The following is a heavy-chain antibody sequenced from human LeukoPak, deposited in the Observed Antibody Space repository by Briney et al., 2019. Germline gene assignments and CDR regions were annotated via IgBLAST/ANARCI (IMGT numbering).Heavy chain of an antibody. Sequence: PGGSLRLSCAASGFTFSSYSMNWVRQAPGKGLEWVSSISSSSSYIYYADSVKGRFTISRDNAKNSLYLQMNSLRAEDTAVYYCAKNPYYGSGVSYYYMDVWGQGTTVTISS. CDR2: ISSSSSYI. CDR3: AKNPYYGSGVSYYYMDV. D-gene: IGHD3-10*01. CDR1: GFTFSSYS. V-gene: IGHV3-21*04. J-gene: IGHJ6*03.